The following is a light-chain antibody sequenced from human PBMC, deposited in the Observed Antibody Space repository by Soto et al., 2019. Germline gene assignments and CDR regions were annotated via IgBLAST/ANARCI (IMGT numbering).Light chain of an antibody. V-gene: IGLV1-44*01. J-gene: IGLJ1*01. CDR2: IND. CDR3: AAWDDSLNAL. Sequence: SVLTQPPSASGTPGQRITISCSGSSSNIGDNPVNWYQQLPGAAPKLLIYINDQRPSGVPDRFSGSKSGTSASLAISGLQPEDEADYYCAAWDDSLNALFGTGTKLTVL. CDR1: SSNIGDNP.